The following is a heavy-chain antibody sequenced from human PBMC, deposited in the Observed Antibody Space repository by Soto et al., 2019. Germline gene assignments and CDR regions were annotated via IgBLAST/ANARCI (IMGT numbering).Heavy chain of an antibody. V-gene: IGHV1-3*01. Sequence: EASVKVSCKASGYTFTSYTIHWVRQAPGQRLEWMGWINAGNGNTKYSQKFQGRVTITRDTSATTGYMELSSLRSEDTAVYYCARDDSGFSGSHYIDYFNYWGQGALVTVSS. CDR3: ARDDSGFSGSHYIDYFNY. CDR2: INAGNGNT. J-gene: IGHJ4*02. CDR1: GYTFTSYT. D-gene: IGHD1-26*01.